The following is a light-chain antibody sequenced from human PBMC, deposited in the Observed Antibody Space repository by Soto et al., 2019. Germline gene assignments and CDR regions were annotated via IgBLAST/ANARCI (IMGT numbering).Light chain of an antibody. J-gene: IGLJ1*01. CDR3: SSYTSSSTYV. CDR1: SSDVGSYNR. Sequence: QSALTQPPSVSGSPGQSVAISCTRSSSDVGSYNRVSWYQQPPGTAPKLMIYEVSNRPSGVPDRFSGSKSGNTASLTISGLQAEDEADYYCSSYTSSSTYVFGTGTKVTV. V-gene: IGLV2-18*02. CDR2: EVS.